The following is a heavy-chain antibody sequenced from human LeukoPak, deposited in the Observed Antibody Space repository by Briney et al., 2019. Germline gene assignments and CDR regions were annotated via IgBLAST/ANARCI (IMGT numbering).Heavy chain of an antibody. CDR3: AKDTAGDGMDV. CDR1: GLTFSDYS. Sequence: GGSLRLSCAASGLTFSDYSMTWVRQAPGKGLFWVSGISAGGGSTYYADSVKGRFTISRDNSRNTLYLQMNSLRAEDTAVYYCAKDTAGDGMDVWGQGTTVTVSS. D-gene: IGHD4-17*01. V-gene: IGHV3-23*01. J-gene: IGHJ6*02. CDR2: ISAGGGST.